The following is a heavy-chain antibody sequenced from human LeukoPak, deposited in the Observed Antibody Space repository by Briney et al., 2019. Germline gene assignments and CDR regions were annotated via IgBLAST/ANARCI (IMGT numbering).Heavy chain of an antibody. CDR1: GYPFTTYY. D-gene: IGHD3-22*01. V-gene: IGHV1-46*01. CDR3: ARGPRITMINAFDI. J-gene: IGHJ3*02. Sequence: ASVKVSCKASGYPFTTYYIHWVRQAPGQGLEWMGIVNPSAGSTMYAQMFQGRLTMPRDTSTSTVYMELSSLRSEDTAVYYCARGPRITMINAFDIWGQGTMVTVSS. CDR2: VNPSAGST.